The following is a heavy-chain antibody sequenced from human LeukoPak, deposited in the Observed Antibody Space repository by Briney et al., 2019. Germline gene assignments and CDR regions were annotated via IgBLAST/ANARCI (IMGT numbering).Heavy chain of an antibody. Sequence: SETLSLTCTVSGGSISSYYWSWIRQPPGKGLEWIGYIYYSGSTNYNPSLKSRVTISVDTSKNQFSLKLSSVTAADTAVYYCARGTSPLEGVDYWGQGTLVTVSS. CDR1: GGSISSYY. CDR2: IYYSGST. CDR3: ARGTSPLEGVDY. D-gene: IGHD1-1*01. J-gene: IGHJ4*02. V-gene: IGHV4-59*01.